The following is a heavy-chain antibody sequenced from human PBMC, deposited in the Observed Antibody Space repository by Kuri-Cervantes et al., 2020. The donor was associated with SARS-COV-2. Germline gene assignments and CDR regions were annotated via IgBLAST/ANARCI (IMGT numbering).Heavy chain of an antibody. CDR3: AKEEKVLRFLEWLGGMDV. Sequence: LSLTCAASGFTFSSYGMHWVRQAPGKGLEWVAVISYDGSNKYYADSVKGRFTIPRDNSKNTLYLQMNSLRAEDTAVYYCAKEEKVLRFLEWLGGMDVWGQGTTVTVSS. CDR2: ISYDGSNK. V-gene: IGHV3-30*18. CDR1: GFTFSSYG. J-gene: IGHJ6*02. D-gene: IGHD3-3*01.